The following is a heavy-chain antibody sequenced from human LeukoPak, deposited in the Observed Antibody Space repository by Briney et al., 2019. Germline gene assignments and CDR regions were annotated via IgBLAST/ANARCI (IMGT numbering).Heavy chain of an antibody. CDR2: IKQDGSEK. V-gene: IGHV3-7*01. Sequence: GGSLRLSCAASGFTFSSYWMSWVRQAPGKGLEWVANIKQDGSEKYYVDSVKGRFTISRDNAKNSLYLQMNSLRVEDTAVYYCARGELRYFDWSEWYYFDYWGQGTLVTVSS. J-gene: IGHJ4*02. D-gene: IGHD3-9*01. CDR3: ARGELRYFDWSEWYYFDY. CDR1: GFTFSSYW.